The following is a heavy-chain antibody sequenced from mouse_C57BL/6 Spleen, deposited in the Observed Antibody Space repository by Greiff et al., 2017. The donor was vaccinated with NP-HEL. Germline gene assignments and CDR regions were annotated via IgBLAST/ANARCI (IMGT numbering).Heavy chain of an antibody. D-gene: IGHD1-1*01. Sequence: VQLQQSGPELVKPGASVKISCKASGYAFSSSWMNWVKQRPGKGLEWIGRLYPGDGDTNYNGKFKGKATLTADKSSSTAYMQLSSLTSEGSTVYFGARSDGSSYYFGYWGQGTTLTVSS. V-gene: IGHV1-82*01. CDR1: GYAFSSSW. CDR3: ARSDGSSYYFGY. CDR2: LYPGDGDT. J-gene: IGHJ2*01.